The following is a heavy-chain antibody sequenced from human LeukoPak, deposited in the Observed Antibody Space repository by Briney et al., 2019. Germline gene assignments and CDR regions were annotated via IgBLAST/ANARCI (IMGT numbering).Heavy chain of an antibody. D-gene: IGHD1-20*01. V-gene: IGHV3-21*01. CDR1: GFTFSSYS. CDR3: ASLTGTDAFDI. Sequence: KPGGSLRLSCAASGFTFSSYSMNWVRQAPGKGLEWVSSISSSSYIYYADSVKGRFTISRDSAKNSLYLQMNSLRAEDTAVYYCASLTGTDAFDIWGQGTMVTVSS. CDR2: ISSSSYI. J-gene: IGHJ3*02.